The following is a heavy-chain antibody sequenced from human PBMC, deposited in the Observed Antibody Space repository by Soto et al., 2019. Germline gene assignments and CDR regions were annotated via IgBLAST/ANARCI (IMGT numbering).Heavy chain of an antibody. V-gene: IGHV3-66*01. Sequence: GGSLRLSCASSGFTVSSNYMSWVRQAPGKGLEWVSVIYSGGSAYYADSVKGRFTISRDNSKNTLYLQMDSLRAEDTAVYYCARNRILLWCWEENPDAFAIWGQGTMVTVSS. CDR3: ARNRILLWCWEENPDAFAI. CDR2: IYSGGSA. J-gene: IGHJ3*02. CDR1: GFTVSSNY. D-gene: IGHD3-10*01.